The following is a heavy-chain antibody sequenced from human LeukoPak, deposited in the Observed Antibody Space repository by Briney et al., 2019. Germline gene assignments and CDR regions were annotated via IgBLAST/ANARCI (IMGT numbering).Heavy chain of an antibody. D-gene: IGHD6-19*01. CDR3: AREGTAVTGSFDN. J-gene: IGHJ4*02. CDR1: GYTFTSYY. V-gene: IGHV1-46*01. CDR2: INPSGGST. Sequence: ASVNVSCKASGYTFTSYYIHWVRQAPGQGLEWMGIINPSGGSTSYAQKFKGRVTMTRDTSTSIVYMELSSLRSEDTAVYYCAREGTAVTGSFDNWGQGTLVTVSS.